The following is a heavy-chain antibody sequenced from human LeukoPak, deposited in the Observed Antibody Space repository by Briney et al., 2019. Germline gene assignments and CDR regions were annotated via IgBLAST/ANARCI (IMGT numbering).Heavy chain of an antibody. D-gene: IGHD6-13*01. CDR2: ISGSGGST. J-gene: IGHJ5*02. CDR1: GFTFSSYA. CDR3: AKDFTPTYSSSWYPYNWFDP. V-gene: IGHV3-23*01. Sequence: GGSPRLSCAASGFTFSSYAMSWVRQAPGKGLEWVSAISGSGGSTYYADSVKGRFTISRDNSKNTLYLQMNSLRAEDTAVYYCAKDFTPTYSSSWYPYNWFDPWGQGTLVTVSS.